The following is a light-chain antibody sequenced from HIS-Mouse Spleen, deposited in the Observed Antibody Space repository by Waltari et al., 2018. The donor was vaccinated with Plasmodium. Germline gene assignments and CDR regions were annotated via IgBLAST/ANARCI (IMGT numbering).Light chain of an antibody. V-gene: IGLV3-1*01. CDR3: QAWDSSPYVV. Sequence: SYELTQPPSVSVSPGQTASIPCSGDKLGDKYACWYPQKPGQSPVLVIYQDSKRPSGIPERFYGSYAGNTATLTISGTQAMDEADYYCQAWDSSPYVVFGGGTKLTVL. CDR1: KLGDKY. J-gene: IGLJ2*01. CDR2: QDS.